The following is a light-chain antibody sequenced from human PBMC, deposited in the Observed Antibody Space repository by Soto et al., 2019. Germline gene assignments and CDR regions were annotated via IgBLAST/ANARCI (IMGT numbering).Light chain of an antibody. CDR2: DVS. CDR3: SSYRSSNTPV. CDR1: SSDIGGYNY. V-gene: IGLV2-14*01. Sequence: QSALTQPASVSGSPGQSITISCTGTSSDIGGYNYVSWYQQDPGKAPKLMIYDVSSRPSGVSNRFSGSKSGNTASLTISGLQAEDEADYYCSSYRSSNTPVFGTGTKVTVL. J-gene: IGLJ1*01.